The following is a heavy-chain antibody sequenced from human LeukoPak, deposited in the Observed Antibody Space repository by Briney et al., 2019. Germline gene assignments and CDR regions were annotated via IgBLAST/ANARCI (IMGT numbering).Heavy chain of an antibody. CDR2: INSDGSST. V-gene: IGHV3-74*01. CDR1: GFTFSSYW. Sequence: PGGSLRLSCAASGFTFSSYWMGWVRQAPGKGLVWVSRINSDGSSTDYADSVKGRFTISRDNSKNTLYLQMNSLRAEDTAVYYCAKDREYSSGLHFDYWGQGTLVTVSS. J-gene: IGHJ4*02. CDR3: AKDREYSSGLHFDY. D-gene: IGHD6-19*01.